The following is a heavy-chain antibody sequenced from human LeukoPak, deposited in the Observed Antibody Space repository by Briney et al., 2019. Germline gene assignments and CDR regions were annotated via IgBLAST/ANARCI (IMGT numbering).Heavy chain of an antibody. Sequence: PSETLSLTCTVSGGSISSSSYYWGWLCQPPGKGLEWIARIYYSGSTYYNPSLKSRVTISVDTSKNQFSLKLSSVTAADTAVYYCASSVVVTAFDYWGQGTLVTVSS. CDR2: IYYSGST. J-gene: IGHJ4*02. V-gene: IGHV4-39*01. D-gene: IGHD2-21*02. CDR3: ASSVVVTAFDY. CDR1: GGSISSSSYY.